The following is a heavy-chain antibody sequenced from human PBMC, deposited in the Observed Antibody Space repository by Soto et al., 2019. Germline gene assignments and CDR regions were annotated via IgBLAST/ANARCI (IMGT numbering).Heavy chain of an antibody. Sequence: LRLSCAASGFTFSSYGMHWVRQAPGKGLEWVAVISYDGSNKYYADSVKGRFTISRDNSKNTLYLQMNSLRAEDTAVYYCAKDRSSSWYVNGYYYYYGMDVWGQGTTVTVSS. CDR2: ISYDGSNK. J-gene: IGHJ6*02. D-gene: IGHD6-13*01. CDR1: GFTFSSYG. V-gene: IGHV3-30*18. CDR3: AKDRSSSWYVNGYYYYYGMDV.